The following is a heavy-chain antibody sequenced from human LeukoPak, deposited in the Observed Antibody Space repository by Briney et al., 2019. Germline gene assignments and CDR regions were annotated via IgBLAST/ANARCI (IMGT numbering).Heavy chain of an antibody. CDR3: ATGTPTVTALGDTFDI. Sequence: SVKVSCKASGGTFSSYAISWVRQAPGQGLECMGGIIPIFGTANYAQKFQGRVTITTDESTSTAYMELSSLRSEDTAVYYCATGTPTVTALGDTFDIWGQRTMVTVSS. CDR2: IIPIFGTA. D-gene: IGHD2-21*02. CDR1: GGTFSSYA. V-gene: IGHV1-69*05. J-gene: IGHJ3*02.